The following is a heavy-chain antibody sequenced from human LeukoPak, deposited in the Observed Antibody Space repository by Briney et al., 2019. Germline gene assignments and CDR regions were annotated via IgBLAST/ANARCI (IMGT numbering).Heavy chain of an antibody. CDR3: ANIRQYCSSTSCYTEY. J-gene: IGHJ4*02. D-gene: IGHD2-2*02. Sequence: GGSLRLSCAASGFTFSSYWMHWVRQAPGKGLVWVSRINSDGSSTSYADSVKGRFTISRDNAKNTLYLQMNSLRAEDTAVYYCANIRQYCSSTSCYTEYWGQGTLVTVSS. CDR2: INSDGSST. V-gene: IGHV3-74*01. CDR1: GFTFSSYW.